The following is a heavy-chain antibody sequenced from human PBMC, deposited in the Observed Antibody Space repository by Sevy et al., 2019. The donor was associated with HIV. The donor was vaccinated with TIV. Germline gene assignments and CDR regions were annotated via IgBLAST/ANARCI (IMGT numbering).Heavy chain of an antibody. V-gene: IGHV3-30*18. J-gene: IGHJ6*02. CDR2: ISYHGRDK. Sequence: GGSLRLSCVVSGITFSTSGMHWVRQAPGKGLEWVAVISYHGRDKFYADSVKGRSTISRDNSKNILYLQMISLRAEDTAVYYCAKDFTGYNGMDVWGQGTMVTSP. CDR3: AKDFTGYNGMDV. D-gene: IGHD3-9*01. CDR1: GITFSTSG.